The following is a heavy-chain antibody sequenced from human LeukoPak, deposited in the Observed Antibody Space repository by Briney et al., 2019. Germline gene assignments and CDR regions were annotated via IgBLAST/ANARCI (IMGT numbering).Heavy chain of an antibody. V-gene: IGHV4-30-2*01. CDR2: INHSGST. Sequence: SQTLSLTCAVSGGSISSGGYSWSWIRQPPGKGREWIGEINHSGSTNYNPSLNSRVTISVDTSKNQFPLRLSSVSAPDTAVYYCARGRGTNRIVGATVLAYCGQGTLVTVSA. CDR3: ARGRGTNRIVGATVLAY. CDR1: GGSISSGGYS. J-gene: IGHJ4*02. D-gene: IGHD1-26*01.